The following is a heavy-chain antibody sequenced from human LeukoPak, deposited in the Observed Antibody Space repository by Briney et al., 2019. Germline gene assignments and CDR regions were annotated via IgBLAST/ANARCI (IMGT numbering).Heavy chain of an antibody. CDR1: GFTFSNYG. CDR3: ARTPTMKGWFDP. Sequence: GGSLRLSCAASGFTFSNYGMHWVRQAPGKGLEWVAIISYDGGKKDYADSVKGRFTISRDNSKNTLYLQMNSLRAEDTAVYYCARTPTMKGWFDPWGQGTLVTVSS. D-gene: IGHD3-22*01. V-gene: IGHV3-33*05. CDR2: ISYDGGKK. J-gene: IGHJ5*02.